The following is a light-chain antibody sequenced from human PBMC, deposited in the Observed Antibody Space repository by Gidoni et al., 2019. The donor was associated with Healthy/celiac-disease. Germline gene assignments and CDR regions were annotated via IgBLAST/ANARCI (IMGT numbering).Light chain of an antibody. J-gene: IGKJ1*01. CDR2: KAS. V-gene: IGKV1-5*03. CDR3: QQYNSYPS. Sequence: DIQMTQSPSTLSASVGDRVTITCRASQSISSRLAWYQQQPGEAPKLLIYKASSLESGVPPRFSGSGSGTEFTLTISSLQPDDFATYYCQQYNSYPSFGQGTKVEIK. CDR1: QSISSR.